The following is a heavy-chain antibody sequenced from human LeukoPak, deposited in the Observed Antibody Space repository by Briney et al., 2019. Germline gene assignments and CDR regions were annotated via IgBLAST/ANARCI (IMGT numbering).Heavy chain of an antibody. CDR2: MNPNSGNT. V-gene: IGHV1-8*03. D-gene: IGHD6-13*01. CDR1: GYTFTSYD. J-gene: IGHJ5*02. Sequence: ASVKVSRKASGYTFTSYDINWVRQATGQGLEWMGWMNPNSGNTGYAQKFQGGVTITRNTSISTAYMELSSLRSEDTAVYYCARDYGIAAAGSWEVGWFDPWGQGTLVTVSS. CDR3: ARDYGIAAAGSWEVGWFDP.